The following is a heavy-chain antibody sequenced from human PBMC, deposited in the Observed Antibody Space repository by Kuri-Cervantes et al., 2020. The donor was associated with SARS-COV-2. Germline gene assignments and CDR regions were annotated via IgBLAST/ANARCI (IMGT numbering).Heavy chain of an antibody. Sequence: GESLKISCAASGFNFSRTEMHWVRQAPGKGLEWVAVISHDGKNKKCIASGKGRFTISRDNSQNTLYLHMKSLRSEDTAMYYCAKDRVGVQDFWGQGTLVTVSS. J-gene: IGHJ4*02. CDR1: GFNFSRTE. CDR2: ISHDGKNK. CDR3: AKDRVGVQDF. D-gene: IGHD2-21*01. V-gene: IGHV3-30*18.